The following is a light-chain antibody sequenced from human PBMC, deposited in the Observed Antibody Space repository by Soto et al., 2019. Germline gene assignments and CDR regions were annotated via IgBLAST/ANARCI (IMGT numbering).Light chain of an antibody. V-gene: IGKV4-1*01. Sequence: DIVMTQSPDSLAVSLGERVTINCKSSQSVFCSSNNRNCLAWYQQKPGQPPKLLIYWASTRESGVPDRFSGSGSGTDFTLTISSLQAEDVAVYYCQQYSSTPRTFGQGTKVEIK. J-gene: IGKJ1*01. CDR2: WAS. CDR3: QQYSSTPRT. CDR1: QSVFCSSNNRNC.